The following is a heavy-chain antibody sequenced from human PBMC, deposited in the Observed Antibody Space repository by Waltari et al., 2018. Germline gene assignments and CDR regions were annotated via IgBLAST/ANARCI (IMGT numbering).Heavy chain of an antibody. Sequence: EVQLVESGGGLVQPGGSLRLSCAASGFTFSSSSMNWVRQAPGKGLEWVAYISSSSSTIYYADSVKGRFTISRDNAKNSLYLQMNSLRAEDTAVYYCAREYSSSHSHSDAFDIWGQGTMVTVSS. D-gene: IGHD6-6*01. V-gene: IGHV3-48*04. J-gene: IGHJ3*02. CDR3: AREYSSSHSHSDAFDI. CDR2: ISSSSSTI. CDR1: GFTFSSSS.